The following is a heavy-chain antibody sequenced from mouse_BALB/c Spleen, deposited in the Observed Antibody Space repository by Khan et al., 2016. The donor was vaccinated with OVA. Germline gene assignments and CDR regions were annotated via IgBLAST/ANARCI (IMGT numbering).Heavy chain of an antibody. CDR2: INPTPGYT. Sequence: QVQLQQPGAELAKPGASVKMSCKASGYTFTTYWMHWVKQRPGQGLEWIGYINPTPGYTDYNDKFKDRATLSADKSSSTAYMQLNSLTSEDSAVYYCTRDRIDYWGQGTTLTVSS. V-gene: IGHV1-7*01. J-gene: IGHJ2*01. CDR1: GYTFTTYW. CDR3: TRDRIDY.